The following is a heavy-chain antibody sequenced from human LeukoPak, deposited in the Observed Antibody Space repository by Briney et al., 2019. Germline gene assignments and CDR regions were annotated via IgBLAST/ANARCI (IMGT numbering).Heavy chain of an antibody. J-gene: IGHJ4*02. CDR3: ARGRSTGYSNYDVFDY. V-gene: IGHV3-48*03. D-gene: IGHD4-11*01. CDR2: ISSSGSTI. CDR1: GFTFSSYE. Sequence: GGSLRLSCAASGFTFSSYEMNWVRQAPGKGLEWVSYISSSGSTIYYADSVKGRFTISRDNAKNSLYLQMNSLRAEDTAVYYCARGRSTGYSNYDVFDYWGQGTLVTVSS.